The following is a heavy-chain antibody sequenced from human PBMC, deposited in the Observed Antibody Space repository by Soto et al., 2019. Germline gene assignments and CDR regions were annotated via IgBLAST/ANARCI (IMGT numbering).Heavy chain of an antibody. CDR1: GFTFTSYW. V-gene: IGHV3-7*01. Sequence: EVRLVESGGGLVQPGASLRLSCVASGFTFTSYWMSWVRQAPGKGLEWVANIKGDGSEKRYVDSVKGRLTISRDNAKNSVYLQMNSLRVEDTALYYCGRDEVRNGVGVWGQGTTVTVSS. CDR2: IKGDGSEK. J-gene: IGHJ6*02. CDR3: GRDEVRNGVGV.